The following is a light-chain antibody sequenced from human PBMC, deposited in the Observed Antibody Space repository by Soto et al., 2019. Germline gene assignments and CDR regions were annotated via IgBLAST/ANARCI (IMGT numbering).Light chain of an antibody. CDR3: PHYNSFSST. V-gene: IGKV3-15*01. CDR2: DAS. CDR1: KSVGTN. Sequence: SVMTQSPDTLSVSPGEIATLSCRASKSVGTNLAWYQQKPGQAPRLLIYDASKRATDIPPRFSGGGSGTDFTLTITRLQPDHFATYYCPHYNSFSSTFGHGNKVDIK. J-gene: IGKJ1*01.